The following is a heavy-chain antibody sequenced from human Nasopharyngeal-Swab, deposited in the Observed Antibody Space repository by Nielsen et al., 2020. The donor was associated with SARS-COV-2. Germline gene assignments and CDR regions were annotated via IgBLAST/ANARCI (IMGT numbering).Heavy chain of an antibody. CDR1: GITSSNAW. J-gene: IGHJ6*02. Sequence: GESLKISCAASGITSSNAWMTWVRQAPGKGLEWVGRIKSKADGGTTEYPAPVKGRFTISRDDSKNTLYLQMNSLKTEDTAVYYCTTLLVGTTWGRGVMDVWGQGTTVTVSS. D-gene: IGHD1-26*01. CDR3: TTLLVGTTWGRGVMDV. CDR2: IKSKADGGTT. V-gene: IGHV3-15*01.